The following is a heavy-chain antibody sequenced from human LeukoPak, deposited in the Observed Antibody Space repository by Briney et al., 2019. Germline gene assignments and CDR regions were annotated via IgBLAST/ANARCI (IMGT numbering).Heavy chain of an antibody. V-gene: IGHV4-59*01. CDR3: ARDVNCSGNSCYDS. CDR2: IYYSGST. J-gene: IGHJ4*02. D-gene: IGHD2-15*01. CDR1: GGSISPYY. Sequence: PSETLSLTCTVSGGSISPYYWNWIRQPPGKVLEWIGYIYYSGSTNYNPSLKSRVTISLDMSKNQFSLKLSSVTAADTAIYYCARDVNCSGNSCYDSWGQGTLVTVSS.